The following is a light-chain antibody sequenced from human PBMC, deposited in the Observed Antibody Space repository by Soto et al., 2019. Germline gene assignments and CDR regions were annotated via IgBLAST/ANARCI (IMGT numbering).Light chain of an antibody. Sequence: EIMITQSPATLSVSPGERATLSCRASQSVSSNLAWYQQEPGRAPRLLIYGASTRATGIPGRFSGSRSGTEFTLTISSLQSEDFAVYYCQQYDNWPRTFGQGTKVDIK. CDR2: GAS. V-gene: IGKV3-15*01. CDR3: QQYDNWPRT. CDR1: QSVSSN. J-gene: IGKJ1*01.